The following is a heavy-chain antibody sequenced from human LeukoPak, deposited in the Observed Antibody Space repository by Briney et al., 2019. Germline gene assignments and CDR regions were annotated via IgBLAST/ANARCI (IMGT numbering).Heavy chain of an antibody. D-gene: IGHD1-14*01. J-gene: IGHJ4*02. CDR2: IYYSGST. V-gene: IGHV4-39*01. CDR3: AKSDHTKTYYFDY. CDR1: GGSINNDTYY. Sequence: PSETLSLTCTVSGGSINNDTYYWGWIRQPPGKGLEWIGSIYYSGSTYYNPSLKSRVTISVDPSKNQFSLELSSVTAADTAVYHCAKSDHTKTYYFDYWGQGTLVTVSS.